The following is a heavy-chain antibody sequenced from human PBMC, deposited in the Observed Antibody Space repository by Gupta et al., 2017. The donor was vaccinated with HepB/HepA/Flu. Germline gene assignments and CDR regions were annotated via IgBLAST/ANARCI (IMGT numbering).Heavy chain of an antibody. CDR1: GYSFTGQH. J-gene: IGHJ4*02. Sequence: QVQLVQSGAEVKKPGASVKVSCKASGYSFTGQHIHWVRQAPGQGLEWMGWSNPNSGGTNYAQKFQDWGTMSRDTSISTAYMELRSLKSDDTAIYYCARGGGIALEFDYWGQGTLVTVSS. V-gene: IGHV1-2*04. CDR3: ARGGGIALEFDY. D-gene: IGHD6-13*01. CDR2: SNPNSGGT.